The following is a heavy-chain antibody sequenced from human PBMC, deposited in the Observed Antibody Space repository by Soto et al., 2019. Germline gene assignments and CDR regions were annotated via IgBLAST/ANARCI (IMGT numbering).Heavy chain of an antibody. CDR2: INAGNGNT. V-gene: IGHV1-3*01. J-gene: IGHJ4*02. CDR3: ARIYSSGWTRPPYDY. D-gene: IGHD6-19*01. Sequence: GASVKVSCKASGYTFTSYAMHWVRQAPGQGLEWMGWINAGNGNTKYSQKFQGRVTITRDTSASTAYMELSSLRSEDTAVYYCARIYSSGWTRPPYDYWGQGTLVTVSS. CDR1: GYTFTSYA.